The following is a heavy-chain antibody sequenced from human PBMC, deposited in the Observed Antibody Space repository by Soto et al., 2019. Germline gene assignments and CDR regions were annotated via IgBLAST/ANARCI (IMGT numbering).Heavy chain of an antibody. Sequence: QVQLQESGPGLVKPSQTLSLTCTVSGGSISSVDYYWSWIRQPPGKGLEWIGYIYYSGSTYYNPSLKSRVTISVETSKNQFSLKLSSVTAADTAVYYCARVLDGVGAGGAFDIWGQGTMVTVSS. V-gene: IGHV4-30-4*01. CDR3: ARVLDGVGAGGAFDI. CDR2: IYYSGST. J-gene: IGHJ3*02. CDR1: GGSISSVDYY. D-gene: IGHD1-26*01.